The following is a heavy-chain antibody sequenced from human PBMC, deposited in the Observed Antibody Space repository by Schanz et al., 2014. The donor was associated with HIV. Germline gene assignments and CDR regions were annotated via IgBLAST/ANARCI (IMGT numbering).Heavy chain of an antibody. CDR2: ISHDGSKK. V-gene: IGHV3-30*18. CDR3: AKGWRGYSISSLVDY. D-gene: IGHD6-6*01. Sequence: QVQMVESGGGVVQPGRSLRLSCAASGFTFSSYGMYWVRQAPGKGLEWVAVISHDGSKKYYAESVRGRITISRDNSKNTLYLQMNSLRADDTAVYYCAKGWRGYSISSLVDYWGQGSLVTVSS. J-gene: IGHJ4*02. CDR1: GFTFSSYG.